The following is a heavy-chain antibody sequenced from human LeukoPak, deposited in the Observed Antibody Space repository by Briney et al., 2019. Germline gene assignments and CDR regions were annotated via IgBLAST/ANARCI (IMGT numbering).Heavy chain of an antibody. Sequence: GGSLSLSCAASRFTFSNYAMSWVRQAPGKGLEWVSTISGSGGSTYYADSVKGRFTISRDNSKNTLHLQMNSLRAEDAAVYYCAKSAYYDSSGFYREYYFDYWGQGTLVTVSS. CDR3: AKSAYYDSSGFYREYYFDY. V-gene: IGHV3-23*01. CDR2: ISGSGGST. CDR1: RFTFSNYA. D-gene: IGHD3-22*01. J-gene: IGHJ4*02.